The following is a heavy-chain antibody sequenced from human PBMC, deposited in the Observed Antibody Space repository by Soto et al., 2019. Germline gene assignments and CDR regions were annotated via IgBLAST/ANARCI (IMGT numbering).Heavy chain of an antibody. J-gene: IGHJ5*02. Sequence: VPPSETLSLTCTVSGGSISSYYWSWIRQPPGKGLEWIGYIYYSGSTNYNPSLKSRVTISVDTSKNQFSLKLSSVTAADTAVYYCARDLAGYCSGGSCYYNHWFDPWGQGTLVTVSS. CDR2: IYYSGST. D-gene: IGHD2-15*01. CDR3: ARDLAGYCSGGSCYYNHWFDP. CDR1: GGSISSYY. V-gene: IGHV4-59*01.